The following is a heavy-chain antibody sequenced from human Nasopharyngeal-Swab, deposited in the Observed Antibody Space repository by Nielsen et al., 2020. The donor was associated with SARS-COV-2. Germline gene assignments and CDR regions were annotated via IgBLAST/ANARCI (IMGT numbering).Heavy chain of an antibody. CDR3: ARDYGGNSGWFDP. CDR1: GYAFTSFD. Sequence: VKVSCKASGYAFTSFDINWVRQAPGQGLEWIGWMSPNSGSVGYAQKFQGRVTMTRNTAISTAYLELSSLTSEDTAFYYCARDYGGNSGWFDPWGQGTQVAVSS. D-gene: IGHD4-23*01. J-gene: IGHJ5*02. V-gene: IGHV1-8*01. CDR2: MSPNSGSV.